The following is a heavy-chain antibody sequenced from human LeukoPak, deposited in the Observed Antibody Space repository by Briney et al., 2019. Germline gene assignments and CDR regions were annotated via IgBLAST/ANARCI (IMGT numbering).Heavy chain of an antibody. J-gene: IGHJ4*02. V-gene: IGHV3-53*01. D-gene: IGHD2-15*01. CDR2: IYSGGST. CDR1: GFTVSSNY. CDR3: AKVGGYCSGGSCYSVLPDY. Sequence: GGSLRLSCAASGFTVSSNYMSWVRQAPGKGLEWVSVIYSGGSTYYADSVKGRFTISRDNSKNTLYLQMNSLRAEDTAVYYCAKVGGYCSGGSCYSVLPDYWGQGTLVTVS.